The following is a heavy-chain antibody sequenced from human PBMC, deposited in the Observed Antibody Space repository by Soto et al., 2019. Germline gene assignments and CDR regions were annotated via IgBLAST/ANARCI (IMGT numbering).Heavy chain of an antibody. CDR1: GYTFTSYG. CDR3: AREDLGTYYDFWSGSEVSYYYYGMDV. Sequence: GASVKVSCKASGYTFTSYGISWVRQAPGQGLEWMGWINAYNGNTNYAQKLQGRVTMTTDTSTSTAYMELRSLRSDDTAVYYCAREDLGTYYDFWSGSEVSYYYYGMDVWGQGTTVTVSS. V-gene: IGHV1-18*01. D-gene: IGHD3-3*01. CDR2: INAYNGNT. J-gene: IGHJ6*02.